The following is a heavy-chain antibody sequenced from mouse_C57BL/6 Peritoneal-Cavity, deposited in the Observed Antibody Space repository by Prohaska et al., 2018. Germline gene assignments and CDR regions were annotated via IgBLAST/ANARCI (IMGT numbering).Heavy chain of an antibody. CDR1: GFTFSGFW. D-gene: IGHD2-1*01. CDR2: INSDGSEI. J-gene: IGHJ1*03. V-gene: IGHV11-2*01. Sequence: EVQLLETGGGLVQPGGSRGLSCEGSGFTFSGFWMSWVRQTPGKTLEWIGDINSDGSEINYAPSIKDRFTIFRDNDKSTLYLQMSNVRSEDTATYFCMRYGNYWYFDVWGTGTTVTVSP. CDR3: MRYGNYWYFDV.